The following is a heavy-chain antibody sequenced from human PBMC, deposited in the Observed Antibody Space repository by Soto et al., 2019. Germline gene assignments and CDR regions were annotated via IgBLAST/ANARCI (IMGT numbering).Heavy chain of an antibody. D-gene: IGHD3-10*01. J-gene: IGHJ4*02. Sequence: PGGSLRLSCAASGFIFKMYWMHWVRQSPGKGLVWISRIYNDGTYSDYADSVRGRFTISRDNVNDTLYLQMNNLRAEDSGLYYCTRGPRPISTGTGDYWGKGTQVTVS. V-gene: IGHV3-74*01. CDR2: IYNDGTYS. CDR1: GFIFKMYW. CDR3: TRGPRPISTGTGDY.